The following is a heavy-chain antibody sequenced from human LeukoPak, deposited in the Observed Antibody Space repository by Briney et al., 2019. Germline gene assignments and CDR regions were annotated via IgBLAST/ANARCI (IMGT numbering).Heavy chain of an antibody. J-gene: IGHJ4*02. CDR1: GVTFRGDN. D-gene: IGHD4-17*01. V-gene: IGHV3-48*04. CDR3: AKGVDYAEDY. Sequence: GGSLRLSCAASGVTFRGDNMKWVCQAPGKGLEWISYIGRSSNTIYYADSVKGRFTISRDNARNSLYLQMNRLRPEDTAMYYCAKGVDYAEDYWGQGTLVTVSS. CDR2: IGRSSNTI.